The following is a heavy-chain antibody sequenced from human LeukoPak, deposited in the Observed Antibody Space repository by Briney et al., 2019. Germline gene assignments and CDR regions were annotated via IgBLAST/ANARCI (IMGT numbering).Heavy chain of an antibody. V-gene: IGHV3-49*04. J-gene: IGHJ4*02. CDR3: TRSRLGYFWSLDC. CDR2: IRSKPFGGTT. D-gene: IGHD3-3*01. CDR1: GFTFSSYE. Sequence: GGSLRLSCAASGFTFSSYEMNWVRQAPGKGLEWVGFIRSKPFGGTTEYAASVKGRFSISRDNSKSIAYLQMNSLQPEDTAVYYCTRSRLGYFWSLDCWGQGTLVTVSS.